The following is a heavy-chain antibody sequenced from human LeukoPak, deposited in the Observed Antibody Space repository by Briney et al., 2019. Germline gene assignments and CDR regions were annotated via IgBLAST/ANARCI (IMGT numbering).Heavy chain of an antibody. CDR3: GRIRREVGLSRGVYGMDV. V-gene: IGHV2-26*01. D-gene: IGHD2-8*01. CDR1: GFSINNARMG. Sequence: ESGPTLVNPTETLTLTCTVSGFSINNARMGVSWICHPPGKALEWLAHIFSNDEKSYRTSLKSRLTISKDTSKSQVILTMTNMGPVDTATYYCGRIRREVGLSRGVYGMDVWGQGTTVTVSS. J-gene: IGHJ6*02. CDR2: IFSNDEK.